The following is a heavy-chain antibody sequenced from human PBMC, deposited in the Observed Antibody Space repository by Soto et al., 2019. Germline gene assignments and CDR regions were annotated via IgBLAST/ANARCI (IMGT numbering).Heavy chain of an antibody. CDR2: ISYDGSNK. D-gene: IGHD2-8*02. CDR3: AKLFSGPQFGGFDP. CDR1: GFTFSSYG. J-gene: IGHJ5*02. V-gene: IGHV3-30*18. Sequence: QVQLVESGGGVVQPGRSLRLSCAASGFTFSSYGMHWVRQAPGKGLEWVAVISYDGSNKYYADSVKGRFTISRDNSKNTLYLQMNSLRAEDTAVYYCAKLFSGPQFGGFDPWGQGTLVTVSS.